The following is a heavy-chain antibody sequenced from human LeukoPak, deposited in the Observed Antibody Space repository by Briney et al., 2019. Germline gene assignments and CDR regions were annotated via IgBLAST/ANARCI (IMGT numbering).Heavy chain of an antibody. Sequence: SETLSLTCAVYGGSFSGYYWSWIRQPPGKGLEWIGEINHSGSTNYNPSLKSRVTISVDTSKNQFSLKLSSVTAADTAVYYCARAYCVGDCTVLHIYFDNWGQGTLVTVSS. CDR2: INHSGST. V-gene: IGHV4-34*01. CDR3: ARAYCVGDCTVLHIYFDN. CDR1: GGSFSGYY. J-gene: IGHJ4*02. D-gene: IGHD2-21*02.